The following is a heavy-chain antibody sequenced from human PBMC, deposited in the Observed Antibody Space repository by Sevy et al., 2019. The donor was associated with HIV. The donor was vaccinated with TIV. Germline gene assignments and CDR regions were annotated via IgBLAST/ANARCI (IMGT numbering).Heavy chain of an antibody. V-gene: IGHV3-74*01. Sequence: GGSLRLSCAGSGFTFSSYWMHWVRQAPGKGLVWVSRISGDVSSTTYADSVKGRFTISRDNAKKKLFLQMNSLRAEDSAVYFCARDPDSGGYSKMDVWGQGTPVTVSS. D-gene: IGHD3-22*01. CDR1: GFTFSSYW. J-gene: IGHJ6*02. CDR3: ARDPDSGGYSKMDV. CDR2: ISGDVSST.